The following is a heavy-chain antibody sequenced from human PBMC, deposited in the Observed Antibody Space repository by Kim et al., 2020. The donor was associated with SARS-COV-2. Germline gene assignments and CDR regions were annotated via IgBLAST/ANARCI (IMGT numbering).Heavy chain of an antibody. Sequence: GRFTISRDNAKTSLYLQMNSLRAEDTALYYCAKDIKIAAAAIRGVGAFDIWGQGTMVTVSS. V-gene: IGHV3-9*01. D-gene: IGHD6-13*01. J-gene: IGHJ3*02. CDR3: AKDIKIAAAAIRGVGAFDI.